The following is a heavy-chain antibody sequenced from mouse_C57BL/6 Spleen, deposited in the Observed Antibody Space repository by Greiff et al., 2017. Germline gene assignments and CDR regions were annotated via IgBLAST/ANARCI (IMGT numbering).Heavy chain of an antibody. CDR2: IYPGDGDT. J-gene: IGHJ4*01. CDR1: GYAFSSYW. V-gene: IGHV1-80*01. D-gene: IGHD2-5*01. Sequence: QVQLQQSGAELVKPGASVKISCKASGYAFSSYWMNWVKQRPGKGLEWIGQIYPGDGDTNYNGKFKGKATLTADKSSSPAYMQLSSLTSEDSAVYFCARRGYSNYGRGAMDYWGQGTSVTVSS. CDR3: ARRGYSNYGRGAMDY.